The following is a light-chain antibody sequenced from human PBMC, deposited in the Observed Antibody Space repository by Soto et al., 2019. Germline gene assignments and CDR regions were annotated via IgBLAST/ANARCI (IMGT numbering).Light chain of an antibody. CDR1: HSVSSNY. V-gene: IGKV3-20*01. CDR3: NPYGELPPIT. Sequence: EVGLTQSPGTLSLSPGERATLSCRASHSVSSNYLAWYQQKPGQAPRFLIYGASSRATGIPDRFSGSGSGTDLNLPIRRLEPEEFGMYYCNPYGELPPITFGQGRRLEIK. CDR2: GAS. J-gene: IGKJ5*01.